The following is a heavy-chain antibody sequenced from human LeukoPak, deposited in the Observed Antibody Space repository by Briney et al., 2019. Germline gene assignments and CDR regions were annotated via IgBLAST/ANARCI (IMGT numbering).Heavy chain of an antibody. CDR2: IIPIFGTA. J-gene: IGHJ4*02. V-gene: IGHV1-69*05. CDR3: ARGAHNWNRHPYFDY. CDR1: GGTFSSYA. D-gene: IGHD1-20*01. Sequence: ASVKVSCKASGGTFSSYAISWVRQAPGQGLEWMGGIIPIFGTAHYAQKFQGRVTITTDESTSTAYMELSSLRSEDTAVYYCARGAHNWNRHPYFDYWGQGTLVTVSS.